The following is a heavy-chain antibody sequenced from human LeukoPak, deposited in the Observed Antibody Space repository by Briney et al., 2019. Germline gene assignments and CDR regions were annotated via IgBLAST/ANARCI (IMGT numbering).Heavy chain of an antibody. CDR2: ISAYNGNT. D-gene: IGHD2-15*01. CDR3: AREGGSGGDIENDY. CDR1: GYTFISYG. V-gene: IGHV1-18*01. Sequence: ASVKVSCKASGYTFISYGISWVRQAPGQGLEWMGWISAYNGNTSYAQKFQGRVTMTRDTSTGTVYMELSSLRSEDTAVYYCAREGGSGGDIENDYWGQGTLVTVSS. J-gene: IGHJ4*02.